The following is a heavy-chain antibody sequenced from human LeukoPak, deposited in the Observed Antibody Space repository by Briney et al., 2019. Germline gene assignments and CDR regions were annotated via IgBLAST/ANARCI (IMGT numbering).Heavy chain of an antibody. CDR2: IYYSGST. Sequence: SETLSLTCAVYGGSFSGYYWSWIRQPPGKGLEWIGYIYYSGSTNYNPSLKSRVTISVDTSKNQFSLKLSSVTAADTAVYYCARAQGGVYDYLRYWGQGTLVTVSS. D-gene: IGHD3-16*01. CDR3: ARAQGGVYDYLRY. CDR1: GGSFSGYY. V-gene: IGHV4-59*01. J-gene: IGHJ4*02.